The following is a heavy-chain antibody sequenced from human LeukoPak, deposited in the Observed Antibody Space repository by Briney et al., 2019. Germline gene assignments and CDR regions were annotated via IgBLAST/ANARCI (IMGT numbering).Heavy chain of an antibody. CDR1: GYSFTSYW. V-gene: IGHV5-51*01. CDR2: IYPGDSDT. CDR3: ARIATMVRGVIIALDY. Sequence: GESLKISCKGSGYSFTSYWIGWVRQMPGKGLEWMGIIYPGDSDTRYSPSFQGQVTISADKSISTAYLQWSSLKASDAAMYYCARIATMVRGVIIALDYWGQGTLVTVSS. J-gene: IGHJ4*02. D-gene: IGHD3-10*01.